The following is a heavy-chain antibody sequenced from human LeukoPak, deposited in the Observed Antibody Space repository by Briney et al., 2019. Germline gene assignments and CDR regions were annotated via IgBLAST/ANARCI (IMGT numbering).Heavy chain of an antibody. CDR1: GFTFSSYS. CDR2: ISSSSSTI. CDR3: ARRRGTHPSYFDS. J-gene: IGHJ4*02. Sequence: PGGSLRLSCAASGFTFSSYSMNWVRQAPGKGLEWVSYISSSSSTINYADSVKGRFTISRDNAKNSLYLQMNSLRAEDTAVYYCARRRGTHPSYFDSWGQGTLVTVSS. V-gene: IGHV3-48*04. D-gene: IGHD1-14*01.